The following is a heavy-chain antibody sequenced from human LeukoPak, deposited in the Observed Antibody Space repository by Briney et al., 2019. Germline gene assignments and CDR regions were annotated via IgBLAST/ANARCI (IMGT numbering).Heavy chain of an antibody. V-gene: IGHV3-74*01. CDR3: ARDLGGGTDY. CDR2: VSSDGSTT. D-gene: IGHD3-16*01. J-gene: IGHJ4*02. Sequence: GGSQRLSCATSGFSFSSYWMHWVRQAPGEGLMWVSRVSSDGSTTGYADSVKGRFTISRDNSKNTLYLQMNSLTAEDTAVYYCARDLGGGTDYWGQGTLVTVSS. CDR1: GFSFSSYW.